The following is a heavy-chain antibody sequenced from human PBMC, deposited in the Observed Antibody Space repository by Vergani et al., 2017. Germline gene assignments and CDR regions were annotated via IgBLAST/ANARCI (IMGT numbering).Heavy chain of an antibody. D-gene: IGHD2-2*02. J-gene: IGHJ4*02. V-gene: IGHV3-30-3*01. Sequence: QVQLVESGGGVVQPGTSLRLSCVVSGFALNRHAMYWVRQAPGKGLEWVVGISFDGTNEYYPDLVKGRFTISRDIAKNTMYLQVRSMRLEDTGFNHFVRDRVLCAGRRCYTEAWDYWGQGTPVTVSS. CDR3: VRDRVLCAGRRCYTEAWDY. CDR1: GFALNRHA. CDR2: ISFDGTNE.